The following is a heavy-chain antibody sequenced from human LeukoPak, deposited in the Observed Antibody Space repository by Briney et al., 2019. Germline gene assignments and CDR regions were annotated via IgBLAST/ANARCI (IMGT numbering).Heavy chain of an antibody. V-gene: IGHV1-18*01. D-gene: IGHD3-22*01. J-gene: IGHJ4*02. Sequence: ASVKVSCKASGGTFSSYAISWVRQAPGQGLEWMGWISAYNGNTNYAQKLQGRVTMTTDTSTSTAYMELRSLRSDDTAVYYCARNLRNYYDSSGPGDYWGQGTLVIVSS. CDR1: GGTFSSYA. CDR2: ISAYNGNT. CDR3: ARNLRNYYDSSGPGDY.